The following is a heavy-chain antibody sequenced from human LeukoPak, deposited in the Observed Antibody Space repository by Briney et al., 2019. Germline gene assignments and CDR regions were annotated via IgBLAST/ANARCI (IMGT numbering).Heavy chain of an antibody. D-gene: IGHD4-17*01. CDR2: IWYDGSNK. J-gene: IGHJ4*02. CDR1: GFTFSSYG. CDR3: ARVWRTTVTTRYYFDY. V-gene: IGHV3-33*01. Sequence: PGRSLRLSCAASGFTFSSYGMHWVRQAPGKGLEWVAVIWYDGSNKYYADSVKGRFTISRDNSKNTLYLQMNRLRAEDTAVYYCARVWRTTVTTRYYFDYWGQGTLVTVSS.